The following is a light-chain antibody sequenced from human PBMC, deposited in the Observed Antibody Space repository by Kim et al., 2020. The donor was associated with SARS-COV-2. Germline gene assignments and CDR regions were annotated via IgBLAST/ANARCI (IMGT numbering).Light chain of an antibody. Sequence: SVSPGQTARISCSGDKLGDKYACWYQQKSGQSPVLVIYKDTKRPSGIPERFSGSNSGNTATLTISGTQAMDEADYYCQAWDSNTAVFGGGTQLTVL. CDR2: KDT. CDR1: KLGDKY. J-gene: IGLJ2*01. V-gene: IGLV3-1*01. CDR3: QAWDSNTAV.